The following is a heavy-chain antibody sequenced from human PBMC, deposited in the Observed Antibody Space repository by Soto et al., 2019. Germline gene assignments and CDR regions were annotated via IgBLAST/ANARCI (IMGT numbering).Heavy chain of an antibody. CDR2: ISGGGRPI. CDR3: ARDLGWAFDS. J-gene: IGHJ4*02. CDR1: GFTFSTFS. Sequence: EVQLVESGGGSAQPGGSLRLSCAASGFTFSTFSMNWVRQAPGRGLEWISYISGGGRPISYADSVKGRFTISRDNAKNSLHLQMDSLTDEDTAVYYCARDLGWAFDSWGQGTLVTVSS. D-gene: IGHD6-19*01. V-gene: IGHV3-48*02.